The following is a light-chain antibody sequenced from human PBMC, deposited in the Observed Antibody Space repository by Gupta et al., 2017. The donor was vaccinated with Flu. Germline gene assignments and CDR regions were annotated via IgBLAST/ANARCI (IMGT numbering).Light chain of an antibody. Sequence: VKLTCTLSSGHSSYDIAWHQQQPEEGPRYLMKLNSDGSHTKGDGIPDRFSGSSSGAERYLTISSLQSEDEADYYCQTWGTGTWLFGGGTKLTVL. CDR1: SGHSSYD. CDR3: QTWGTGTWL. J-gene: IGLJ3*02. V-gene: IGLV4-69*02. CDR2: LNSDGSH.